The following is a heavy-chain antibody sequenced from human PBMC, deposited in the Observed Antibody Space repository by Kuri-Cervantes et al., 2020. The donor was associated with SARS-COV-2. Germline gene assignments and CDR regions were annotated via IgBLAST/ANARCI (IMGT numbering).Heavy chain of an antibody. CDR3: AREGSCSSTSCPSDY. D-gene: IGHD2-2*01. CDR2: IIPIFGTA. CDR1: GGTFSSYA. V-gene: IGHV1-69*06. Sequence: SVKVSCKASGGTFSSYAISWVRQAPGQGLEWMGGIIPIFGTANYAQKFQGRVTITADKSTSTAYMELSSLRSEDTAVYYCAREGSCSSTSCPSDYWGLGTLVTVSS. J-gene: IGHJ4*02.